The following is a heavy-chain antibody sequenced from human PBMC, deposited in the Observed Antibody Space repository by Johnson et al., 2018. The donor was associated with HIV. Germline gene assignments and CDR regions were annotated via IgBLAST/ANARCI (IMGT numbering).Heavy chain of an antibody. CDR1: GFTFSSYW. J-gene: IGHJ3*02. V-gene: IGHV3-7*01. CDR3: AKDLYSSSWTNDAFDI. D-gene: IGHD6-13*01. Sequence: EVQLVESGGGLVQPGGSLRLSCAASGFTFSSYWMSWVRQAPGKGLEWVANIKQDGSEKYYVDSVKGRFTISRDNSKNTVYLQMNGLRAEDTAVYHCAKDLYSSSWTNDAFDIWGQGTMVTVSS. CDR2: IKQDGSEK.